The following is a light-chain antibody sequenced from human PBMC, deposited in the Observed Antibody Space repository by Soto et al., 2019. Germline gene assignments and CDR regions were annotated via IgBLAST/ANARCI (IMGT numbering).Light chain of an antibody. CDR1: QGISRS. J-gene: IGKJ5*01. V-gene: IGKV1D-12*01. Sequence: DIQMPQAPSSVTASVVDRVTITCQASQGISRSLAWYQQTPGKAPKLLIYAASSLQSGVPSRFSGSGFGTDFTLTISSLQPEDFATYFCQQADTFPSTFGQGTRLEI. CDR2: AAS. CDR3: QQADTFPST.